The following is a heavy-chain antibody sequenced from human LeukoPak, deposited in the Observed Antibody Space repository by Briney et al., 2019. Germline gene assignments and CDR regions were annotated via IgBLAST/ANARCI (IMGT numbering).Heavy chain of an antibody. CDR3: ARARSSSSTFDL. J-gene: IGHJ4*02. D-gene: IGHD6-6*01. Sequence: GGSLRLTCAVSGFTITSWSMNWVRQAPGKGLEWLSYISSGGSPIYYADSVKCRFTISRDDAKNLVYLQMNSLRADDTAVYYCARARSSSSTFDLWGQGTLVTVSS. V-gene: IGHV3-48*04. CDR1: GFTITSWS. CDR2: ISSGGSPI.